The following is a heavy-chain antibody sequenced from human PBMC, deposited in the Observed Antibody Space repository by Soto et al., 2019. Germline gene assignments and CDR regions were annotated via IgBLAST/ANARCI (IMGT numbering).Heavy chain of an antibody. D-gene: IGHD3-22*01. CDR2: ISSSGSTI. Sequence: GGSLRLSCAASGFTFSSYEMNWVRQSPGKGLEWVSYISSSGSTIYDADSVKGRFTISRDNAKNSLYLQMNSMRAEDTAVYYCARESWPSKDYNYDRSGYFNYWGQGTLVTVSS. J-gene: IGHJ4*02. V-gene: IGHV3-48*03. CDR1: GFTFSSYE. CDR3: ARESWPSKDYNYDRSGYFNY.